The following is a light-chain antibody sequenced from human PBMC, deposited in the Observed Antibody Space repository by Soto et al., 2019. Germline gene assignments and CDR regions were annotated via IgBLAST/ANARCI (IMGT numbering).Light chain of an antibody. Sequence: QPVLTQSPSASASLGASVKLTCTLSSGHSSYAIAWHQQQPEKGPRYLMKLNSDGSHSKGDGIPDRFSGSSSGAERYLTISSLQSEDEADYYCQTWGTFGGETKLTVL. CDR1: SGHSSYA. CDR3: QTWGT. CDR2: LNSDGSH. V-gene: IGLV4-69*01. J-gene: IGLJ2*01.